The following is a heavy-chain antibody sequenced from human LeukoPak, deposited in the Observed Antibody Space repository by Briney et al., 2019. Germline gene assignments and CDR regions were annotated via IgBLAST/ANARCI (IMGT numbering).Heavy chain of an antibody. Sequence: PGGSLRLSCSASGFTFSSYAMHWVSQAPGKGLEYVSAISSNGGSTYYADSVKGRFTISRDNSKNTLYLQMSSLRAEDTAVYYCVKDGWAEPSWELWFGEDPRKALFDYWGQGTLVTVSS. CDR1: GFTFSSYA. CDR3: VKDGWAEPSWELWFGEDPRKALFDY. J-gene: IGHJ4*02. D-gene: IGHD3-10*01. V-gene: IGHV3-64D*06. CDR2: ISSNGGST.